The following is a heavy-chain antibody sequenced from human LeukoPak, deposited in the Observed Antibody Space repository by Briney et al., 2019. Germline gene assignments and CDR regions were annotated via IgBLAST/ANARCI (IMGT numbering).Heavy chain of an antibody. D-gene: IGHD3-3*01. CDR1: GFTFSSYA. Sequence: GGSLRLSCAASGFTFSSYAMSWVRQAPGKGLEWVSAISGSGGSTYYADSVKGRFTISRDNSKNTLHLQMNSLRAEDTAVYYCAKDSPYYDFWSGYSRFDYWGQGTLVTVSS. CDR2: ISGSGGST. J-gene: IGHJ4*02. CDR3: AKDSPYYDFWSGYSRFDY. V-gene: IGHV3-23*01.